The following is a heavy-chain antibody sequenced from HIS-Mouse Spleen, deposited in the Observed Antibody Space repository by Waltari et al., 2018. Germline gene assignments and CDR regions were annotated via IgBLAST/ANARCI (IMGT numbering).Heavy chain of an antibody. D-gene: IGHD2-8*01. J-gene: IGHJ3*02. CDR2: INHSGRT. CDR1: GGSLSCYY. Sequence: QVQLQQLGAGLFKPSETLSLTCAVYGGSLSCYYWSLILKPPWKGLDRIGEINHSGRTNYNPSRKSRVTISVETSKNQFSLKLSSVTAAETAVYYCARGGYCTNGVCYDAFDIWGQGTMVTVSS. CDR3: ARGGYCTNGVCYDAFDI. V-gene: IGHV4-34*01.